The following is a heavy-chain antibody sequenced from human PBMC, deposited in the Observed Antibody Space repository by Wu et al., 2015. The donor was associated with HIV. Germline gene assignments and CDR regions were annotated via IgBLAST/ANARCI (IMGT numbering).Heavy chain of an antibody. J-gene: IGHJ4*02. CDR1: GYTFTGYY. Sequence: QVQVVQSGAEVKKPGASVKVSCKASGYTFTGYYMHWVRQAPGQGLEWMGWINTNRGGTKYAQKFQGRVTLTRDTAVTTAYLELNSLRSDDTAVYYCARLQSLHGLYSNADYWGQGTLVTVSS. D-gene: IGHD3-10*01. V-gene: IGHV1-2*02. CDR2: INTNRGGT. CDR3: ARLQSLHGLYSNADY.